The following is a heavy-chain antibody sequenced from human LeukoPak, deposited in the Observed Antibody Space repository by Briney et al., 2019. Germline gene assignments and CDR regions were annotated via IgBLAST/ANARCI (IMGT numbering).Heavy chain of an antibody. CDR2: ISGSSSAI. J-gene: IGHJ4*02. CDR3: ARGCGSLSLGY. Sequence: GGSLRLSCAASGFTFSDYYMSWIRQAPGKGLEWVSYISGSSSAIHYADSVKGRFTISRDNANNSLYLQMNNLRAEDTAVYYCARGCGSLSLGYWGQGTLVAVSS. V-gene: IGHV3-11*04. CDR1: GFTFSDYY. D-gene: IGHD1-26*01.